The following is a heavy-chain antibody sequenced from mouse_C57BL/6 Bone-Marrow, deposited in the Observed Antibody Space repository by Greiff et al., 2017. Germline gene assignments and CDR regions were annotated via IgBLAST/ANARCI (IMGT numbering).Heavy chain of an antibody. J-gene: IGHJ3*01. V-gene: IGHV1-81*01. Sequence: QVQLKQSGAELARPGASVKLSCKASGYTFTSYGISWVKQRTGQGLEWIGEIYPRSGNTYYNEKFKGKATLTADKSSSTAYMELRSLTSEDSAVYFCARGWASTMVTTRAWFAYWGQGTLVTVSA. D-gene: IGHD2-2*01. CDR1: GYTFTSYG. CDR2: IYPRSGNT. CDR3: ARGWASTMVTTRAWFAY.